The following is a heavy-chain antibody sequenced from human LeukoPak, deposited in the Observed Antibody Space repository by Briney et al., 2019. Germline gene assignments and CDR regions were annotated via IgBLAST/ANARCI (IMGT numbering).Heavy chain of an antibody. D-gene: IGHD5-18*01. Sequence: SVKVSCKASGFTFTSSAVQWVRPARGRRLKWIGWIVVGSGNTNYAQMFQGRVTITRDMSTSTAYMELSSLRSEDTAVYYCAAPSRIQLDYWGQGTLVTVSS. CDR3: AAPSRIQLDY. J-gene: IGHJ4*02. CDR2: IVVGSGNT. CDR1: GFTFTSSA. V-gene: IGHV1-58*01.